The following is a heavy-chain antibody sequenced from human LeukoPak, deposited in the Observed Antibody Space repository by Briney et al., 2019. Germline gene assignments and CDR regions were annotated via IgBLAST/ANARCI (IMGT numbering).Heavy chain of an antibody. J-gene: IGHJ4*02. V-gene: IGHV1-69*13. D-gene: IGHD4/OR15-4a*01. Sequence: SVKVSCKSSVGIHSSYAIRWVRQPPRKGREWMGGIIPIFGTANYAQKFQGRVTITADESTSTAYMELSSLRSEDTAVYYCAGVPRLWCQYFDYWGQGTLVTVSS. CDR1: VGIHSSYA. CDR2: IIPIFGTA. CDR3: AGVPRLWCQYFDY.